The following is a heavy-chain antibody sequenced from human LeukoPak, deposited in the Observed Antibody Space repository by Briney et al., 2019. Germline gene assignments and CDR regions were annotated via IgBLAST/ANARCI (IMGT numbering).Heavy chain of an antibody. CDR2: IKQDGSEK. D-gene: IGHD3-3*01. J-gene: IGHJ4*02. Sequence: GGSLRLSCAASGFTFSSYWMSWVRQAPGKGLEWVANIKQDGSEKYYVDSVKGRFTISRDNAKNSLYLQMNSLRAEDTAVYYCARDWPTSYDFWSGYYGIAYWGQGTLVTVSS. CDR3: ARDWPTSYDFWSGYYGIAY. CDR1: GFTFSSYW. V-gene: IGHV3-7*01.